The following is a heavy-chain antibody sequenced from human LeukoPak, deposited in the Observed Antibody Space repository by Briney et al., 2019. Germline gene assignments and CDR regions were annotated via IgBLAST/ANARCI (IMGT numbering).Heavy chain of an antibody. V-gene: IGHV4-59*08. CDR2: IFHNGST. CDR3: ARARWFGELFLDY. D-gene: IGHD3-10*01. Sequence: SETLSLACSVSGVSISPYYWSWIRQPPGKGLEWIGYIFHNGSTNYNPYLKSRLTISVDTSKNQFSLKLRSVTAADTAVYFRARARWFGELFLDYWGQGTLVTVSS. J-gene: IGHJ4*02. CDR1: GVSISPYY.